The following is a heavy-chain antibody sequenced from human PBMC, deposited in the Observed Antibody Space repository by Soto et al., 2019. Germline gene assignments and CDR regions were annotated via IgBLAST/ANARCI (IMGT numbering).Heavy chain of an antibody. CDR3: TKSYYYDSSGTYSPRGYYYKYGMDV. Sequence: AGGSLRLSCATSGFTFRSYGMHWVRQAPGKGLEWVAVISDDGSNKYYADSVKGRFTISRDNSKTTLYLQMNSLRAEDTAVYYCTKSYYYDSSGTYSPRGYYYKYGMDVWGQGTTVTVSS. J-gene: IGHJ6*02. CDR2: ISDDGSNK. CDR1: GFTFRSYG. V-gene: IGHV3-30*18. D-gene: IGHD3-22*01.